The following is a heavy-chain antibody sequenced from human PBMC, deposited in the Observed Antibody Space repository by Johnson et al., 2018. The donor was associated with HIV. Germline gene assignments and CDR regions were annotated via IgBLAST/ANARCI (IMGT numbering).Heavy chain of an antibody. CDR2: IPFHGNQQ. D-gene: IGHD1-26*01. CDR3: ARYSGSYYTIAFDI. J-gene: IGHJ3*02. CDR1: GFSFSSYG. V-gene: IGHV3-33*05. Sequence: QVQLVESGGGVVQPGGSLRLSCAASGFSFSSYGMYWARQAPDKGLEWVAYIPFHGNQQYYGDSVKGRFTISRDNSKNTLYLQMNSLRAEDTALYYCARYSGSYYTIAFDIWGQGTMVTVSS.